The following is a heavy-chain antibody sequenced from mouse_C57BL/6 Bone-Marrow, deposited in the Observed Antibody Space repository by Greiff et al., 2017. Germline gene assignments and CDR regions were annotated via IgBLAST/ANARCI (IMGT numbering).Heavy chain of an antibody. CDR3: SSFDGNYFDF. CDR1: GFNIKDDY. J-gene: IGHJ2*01. D-gene: IGHD2-3*01. V-gene: IGHV14-4*01. Sequence: VQLQQSGAELVRPGASVTLSCTASGFNIKDDYIHWVKQRPEQGLEWIGWMDPEIGDTEYASKFQGKATIKSDTSSNTAYLQLSSLTSEDTAVYYCSSFDGNYFDFWGQGTPLTVAS. CDR2: MDPEIGDT.